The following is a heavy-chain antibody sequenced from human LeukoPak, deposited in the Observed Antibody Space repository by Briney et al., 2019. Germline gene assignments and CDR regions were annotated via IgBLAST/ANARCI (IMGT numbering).Heavy chain of an antibody. D-gene: IGHD5-24*01. J-gene: IGHJ3*01. CDR3: ARDIQLST. Sequence: TGGSLRLSCVASGSTFSTYRMHWVRQDPGKGLEWVSLISFSGDSIYYADSVRGRFTISRDNSKDTLYLQMNSLRAEDTAIYYCARDIQLSTWGLGTMVTVSS. CDR1: GSTFSTYR. CDR2: ISFSGDSI. V-gene: IGHV3-23*01.